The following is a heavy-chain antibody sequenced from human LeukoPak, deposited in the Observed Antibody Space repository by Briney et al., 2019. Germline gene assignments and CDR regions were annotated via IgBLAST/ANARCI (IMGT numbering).Heavy chain of an antibody. D-gene: IGHD6-13*01. V-gene: IGHV3-21*01. J-gene: IGHJ4*02. Sequence: GGSLRLSCAASGFTFSSYSMNWVRQAPGKGLEWVSSISSSSSYIYYADSVKGRFTISRDNAKNSLYLQMNSLRAEDTAVYYCAKGLKYSSSWYDFDYWGQGTLVTVSS. CDR1: GFTFSSYS. CDR2: ISSSSSYI. CDR3: AKGLKYSSSWYDFDY.